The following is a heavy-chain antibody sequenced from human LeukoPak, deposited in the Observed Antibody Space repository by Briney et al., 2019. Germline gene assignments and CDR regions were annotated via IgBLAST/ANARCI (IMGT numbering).Heavy chain of an antibody. CDR3: VRAYCSGGSCLYYYYYMDV. Sequence: GASVKVSCKASGYTFTGYYMHWVRQAPGQGLEWMGWINPNSGGTNYAQKFQGRVTMTRDTSISTAYMELSRLRSDDTAVYYCVRAYCSGGSCLYYYYYMDVWGKGTTVTVSS. D-gene: IGHD2-15*01. V-gene: IGHV1-2*02. CDR2: INPNSGGT. CDR1: GYTFTGYY. J-gene: IGHJ6*03.